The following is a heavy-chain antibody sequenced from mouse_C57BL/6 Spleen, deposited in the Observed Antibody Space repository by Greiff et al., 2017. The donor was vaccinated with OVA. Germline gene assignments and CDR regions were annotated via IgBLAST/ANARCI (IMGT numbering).Heavy chain of an antibody. J-gene: IGHJ1*03. CDR3: ARNGYYEDFDV. CDR2: ISSGSSTI. V-gene: IGHV5-17*01. D-gene: IGHD2-3*01. CDR1: GFTFSDYG. Sequence: EVQLVESGGGLVKPGGSLKLSCAASGFTFSDYGMHWVRQAPEKGLEWVAYISSGSSTIYYADTVKGRFTISRDNAKNTLFLQMTSLRSEDTARYYCARNGYYEDFDVWGTGTTVTVSS.